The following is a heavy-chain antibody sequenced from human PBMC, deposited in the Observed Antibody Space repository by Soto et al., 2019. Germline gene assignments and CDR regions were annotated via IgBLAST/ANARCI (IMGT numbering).Heavy chain of an antibody. V-gene: IGHV1-46*01. CDR2: VNPSGGST. CDR1: GYIFTAYS. Sequence: QVQLVQSGAEVKKPGASVKVSCKASGYIFTAYSMHWVRQAPGQGLEWMGVVNPSGGSTNYAQKFQGRITMTRDTSTSTVYMDLSSLTSEDTAVYYCARGGTSGSAVYNWFDPWGQGTLVTVSS. CDR3: ARGGTSGSAVYNWFDP. J-gene: IGHJ5*02. D-gene: IGHD3-10*01.